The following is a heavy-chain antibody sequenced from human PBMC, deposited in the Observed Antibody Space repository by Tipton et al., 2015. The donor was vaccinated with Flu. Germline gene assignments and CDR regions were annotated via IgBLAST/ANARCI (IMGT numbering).Heavy chain of an antibody. CDR1: GYNFNSYA. J-gene: IGHJ4*02. CDR3: ATLDY. CDR2: ISAYNGDT. Sequence: QLVQSGAEVKKPGASVKVSCKASGYNFNSYAISWMRQAPGQGLEWMGWISAYNGDTKFAQNVQGRVTMTTDTSTSTAYMELRGLRSDDTGMYYCATLDYWGQGTLVTVSS. V-gene: IGHV1-18*01.